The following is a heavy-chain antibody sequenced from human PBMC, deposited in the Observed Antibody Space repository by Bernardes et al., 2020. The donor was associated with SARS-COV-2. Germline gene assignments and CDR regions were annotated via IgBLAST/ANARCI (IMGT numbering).Heavy chain of an antibody. CDR3: ARVSGSSWYFDL. J-gene: IGHJ2*01. CDR2: IKQDGSEK. V-gene: IGHV3-7*01. CDR1: GFTFSSSW. Sequence: GSLILSCAASGFTFSSSWMSWVRQAPGKGLEWVANIKQDGSEKYYVDSVKGRFTISRDNAKNSLYLQMNSLRAEDTAVYYCARVSGSSWYFDLWGRGTLVTVSS. D-gene: IGHD6-13*01.